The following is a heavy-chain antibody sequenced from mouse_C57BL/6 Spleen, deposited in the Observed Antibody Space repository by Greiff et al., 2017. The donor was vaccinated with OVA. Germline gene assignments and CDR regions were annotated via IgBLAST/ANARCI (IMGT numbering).Heavy chain of an antibody. CDR1: GFTFTDYY. D-gene: IGHD2-13*01. V-gene: IGHV7-3*01. CDR2: IRNKANGYTT. CDR3: AMEGEGAMDY. Sequence: DVQLQESGGGLVQPGGSLSLSCAASGFTFTDYYMSWVRQPPGKALEWLGFIRNKANGYTTEYSASVKGRFTISRDNSQSIIYLQMNALRAEDSATYYCAMEGEGAMDYWGQGTSVTVSS. J-gene: IGHJ4*01.